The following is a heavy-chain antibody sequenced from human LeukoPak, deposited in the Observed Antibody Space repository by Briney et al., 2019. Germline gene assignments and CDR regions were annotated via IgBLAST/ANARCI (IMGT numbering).Heavy chain of an antibody. CDR1: GDSIRSNNYC. D-gene: IGHD3-3*01. J-gene: IGHJ4*02. Sequence: SETLSLTCTVSGDSIRSNNYCWGWIRQPPGKGLEWIGSIYDTGSTFYNPSLKSRVIISVDTSKNQFSLKLSSVTAADTAVYYCQSRFLEWLLDYWGQGTLVTVSS. CDR3: QSRFLEWLLDY. CDR2: IYDTGST. V-gene: IGHV4-39*01.